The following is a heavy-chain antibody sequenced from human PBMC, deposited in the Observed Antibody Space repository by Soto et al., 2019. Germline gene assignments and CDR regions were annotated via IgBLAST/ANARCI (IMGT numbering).Heavy chain of an antibody. Sequence: SETLSLTCTVSGGSISSYYWSWIRQPPGKGLEWIGYIYYSGSTNYNPSLKSRVTISVDTSKNEFSLKLSSVTAADTAVYYCASSTGLAAPDYWYFDLWGRGTLVTVSS. CDR2: IYYSGST. V-gene: IGHV4-59*01. CDR3: ASSTGLAAPDYWYFDL. J-gene: IGHJ2*01. CDR1: GGSISSYY. D-gene: IGHD3-3*02.